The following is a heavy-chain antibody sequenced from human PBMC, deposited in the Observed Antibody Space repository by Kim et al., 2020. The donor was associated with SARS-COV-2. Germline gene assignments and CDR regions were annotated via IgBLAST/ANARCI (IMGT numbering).Heavy chain of an antibody. J-gene: IGHJ4*02. D-gene: IGHD5-18*01. Sequence: GGSLRLSCAASGFTFSSYEMNWVRQAPGKGLEWVSYISSSGSTIYYADSVKGRFTISRDNAKNSLYLQMNSLRAEDTAVYYCARDLTGYSYGYVYWGQGTLVTVSS. CDR3: ARDLTGYSYGYVY. CDR1: GFTFSSYE. V-gene: IGHV3-48*03. CDR2: ISSSGSTI.